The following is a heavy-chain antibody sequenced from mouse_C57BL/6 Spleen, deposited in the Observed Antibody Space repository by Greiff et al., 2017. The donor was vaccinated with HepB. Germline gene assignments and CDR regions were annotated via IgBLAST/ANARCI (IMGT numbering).Heavy chain of an antibody. CDR3: ARTPYDGYTGYAMDY. CDR2: IWTGGGT. D-gene: IGHD2-3*01. CDR1: GFSLTSYA. J-gene: IGHJ4*01. V-gene: IGHV2-9-1*01. Sequence: VKVVESGPGLVAPSQSLSITCTVSGFSLTSYAISWVRQPPGKGLEWLGVIWTGGGTNYNSALKSRLSISKDNSKSQVFLKMNSLQTDDTARYYCARTPYDGYTGYAMDYWGQGTSVTVSS.